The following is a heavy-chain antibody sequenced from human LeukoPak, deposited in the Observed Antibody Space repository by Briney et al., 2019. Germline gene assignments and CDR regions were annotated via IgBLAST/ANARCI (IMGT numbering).Heavy chain of an antibody. V-gene: IGHV3-21*01. CDR3: ARDSGVVPSWSFDP. D-gene: IGHD2-2*01. J-gene: IGHJ5*02. CDR1: GFTFSSYG. Sequence: PGGSLRLSCAASGFTFSSYGMHWVRQAPGKGLEWVSSISSSSSYIYYADSVKGRFTISRDNAKNSLYLQMNSLRAEDTAVYYCARDSGVVPSWSFDPWGQGTLVTVSS. CDR2: ISSSSSYI.